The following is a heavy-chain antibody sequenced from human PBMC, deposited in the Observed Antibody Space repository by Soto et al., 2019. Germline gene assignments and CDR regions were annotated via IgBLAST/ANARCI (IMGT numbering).Heavy chain of an antibody. Sequence: PGGSLRLSCAASGFTFSSYAMHWVRQAPGKGLEWVAVISYDGSNEYYADSVKGRFTISRDNSKNTLYLQMNSLRAEDTAVYYCARVQGYSYRDAPNFYYYYYGMDVWGQGTTVTVSS. CDR2: ISYDGSNE. D-gene: IGHD5-18*01. CDR3: ARVQGYSYRDAPNFYYYYYGMDV. J-gene: IGHJ6*02. V-gene: IGHV3-30-3*01. CDR1: GFTFSSYA.